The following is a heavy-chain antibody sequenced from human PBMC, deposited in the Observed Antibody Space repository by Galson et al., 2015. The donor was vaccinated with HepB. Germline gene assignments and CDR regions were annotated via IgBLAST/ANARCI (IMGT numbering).Heavy chain of an antibody. Sequence: SLRLSCAASGFTFSSYAMHWVRQAPGKGLEWVAVISYDGSNKYYADSVKGRFTISRDNSKNTLYLQMNSLRAEDTAVYYCARDGGWWYDSSGYLDYWGQGTLVTVSS. V-gene: IGHV3-30*01. CDR1: GFTFSSYA. CDR3: ARDGGWWYDSSGYLDY. J-gene: IGHJ4*02. CDR2: ISYDGSNK. D-gene: IGHD3-22*01.